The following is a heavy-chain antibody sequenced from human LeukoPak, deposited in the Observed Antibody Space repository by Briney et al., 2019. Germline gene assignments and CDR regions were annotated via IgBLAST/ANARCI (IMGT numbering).Heavy chain of an antibody. J-gene: IGHJ3*02. CDR2: INPNSGGT. CDR1: GYTFTGYY. CDR3: AISDSMVRGVKENAFDI. V-gene: IGHV1-2*02. D-gene: IGHD3-10*01. Sequence: ASVKVSCKASGYTFTGYYMHWVRQAPGQGLEWMGWINPNSGGTNYAQKFQGRVTMTRDTSISTAYMELSRLRSDDTAVYYCAISDSMVRGVKENAFDIWGQGTMVTVSS.